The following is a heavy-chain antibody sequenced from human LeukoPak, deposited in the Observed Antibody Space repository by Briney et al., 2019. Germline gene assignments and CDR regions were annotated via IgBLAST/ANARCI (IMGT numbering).Heavy chain of an antibody. J-gene: IGHJ4*02. CDR2: IKQDVSEK. V-gene: IGHV3-7*01. CDR1: GFTFSSYW. D-gene: IGHD3-22*01. Sequence: ARSLRLSCAASGFTFSSYWMSWVRQAPGKGLEWVAKIKQDVSEKYYVDSVEGRFPISRDNAKNSLYLQMNSLRAEDTAVYYCARDEGSCCLDYWGQGTLVTVSS. CDR3: ARDEGSCCLDY.